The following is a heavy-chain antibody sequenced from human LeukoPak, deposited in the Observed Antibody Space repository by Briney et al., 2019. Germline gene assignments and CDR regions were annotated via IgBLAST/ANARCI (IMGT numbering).Heavy chain of an antibody. CDR3: ARDRCSGGSCNWFDP. J-gene: IGHJ5*02. V-gene: IGHV3-21*01. D-gene: IGHD2-15*01. Sequence: PGGSLRLSCAASGFTFSSYAMSWVRQAPGKGLEWVSSISSSSSYIYYADSVKGRFTISRDNAKNSLYLQMNSLRAEDTAVYYCARDRCSGGSCNWFDPWGQGTLVTVSS. CDR2: ISSSSSYI. CDR1: GFTFSSYA.